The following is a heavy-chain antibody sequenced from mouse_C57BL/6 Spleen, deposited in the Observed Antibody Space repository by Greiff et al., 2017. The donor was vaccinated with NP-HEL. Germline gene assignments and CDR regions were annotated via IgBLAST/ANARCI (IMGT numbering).Heavy chain of an antibody. D-gene: IGHD4-1*01. V-gene: IGHV5-4*01. Sequence: VQLKESGGGLVKPGGSLKLSCAASGFTFSSYAMSWVRQTPEKRLEWVATISDGGSYTYYPDNVKGRFTISRDNAKNNLYLQMSHLKSEDTAMYYCARDILTPFGYWGQGTTLTVSS. CDR2: ISDGGSYT. CDR1: GFTFSSYA. CDR3: ARDILTPFGY. J-gene: IGHJ2*01.